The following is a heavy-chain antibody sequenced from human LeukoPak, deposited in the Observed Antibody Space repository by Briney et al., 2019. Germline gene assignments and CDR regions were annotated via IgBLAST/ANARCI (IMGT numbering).Heavy chain of an antibody. CDR3: ARGLCSGGSCYFSLADY. Sequence: SVKVSCKASGGTFSSYTISWVRQAPGQGLEWMGRIIPILGIANYAQKFQGRVTITADKSTSTAYMELSSLRSEDTAVYYCARGLCSGGSCYFSLADYWGQGTLVTVSS. D-gene: IGHD2-15*01. J-gene: IGHJ4*02. CDR1: GGTFSSYT. V-gene: IGHV1-69*02. CDR2: IIPILGIA.